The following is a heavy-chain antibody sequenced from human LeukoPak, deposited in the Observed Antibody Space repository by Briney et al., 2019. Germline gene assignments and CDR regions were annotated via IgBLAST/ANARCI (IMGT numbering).Heavy chain of an antibody. CDR1: GGSFSGYY. Sequence: SETLSLTCAVYGGSFSGYYWSWIRQPPGKGLEWIGEINHSGSTNYNPSLKSRVTISVDTSKNQFSLKLGSVTAADTAVYYCARGSTYWGQGTLVTVSS. J-gene: IGHJ4*02. V-gene: IGHV4-34*01. CDR2: INHSGST. CDR3: ARGSTY. D-gene: IGHD1-1*01.